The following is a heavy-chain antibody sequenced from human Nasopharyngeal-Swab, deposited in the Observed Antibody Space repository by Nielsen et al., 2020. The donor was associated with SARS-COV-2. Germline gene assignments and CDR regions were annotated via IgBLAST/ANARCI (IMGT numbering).Heavy chain of an antibody. J-gene: IGHJ4*02. CDR3: ASAYYYDRYFDY. Sequence: SETLSLTCTVSGGSISSSSYYWGWLRQPPGKGLEWIGSIYYSGSTYYNPSLKSRVTISVDTSKNQFSLKLSSVTAADTAVYYCASAYYYDRYFDYWGQGTLVTVSS. D-gene: IGHD3-22*01. CDR2: IYYSGST. CDR1: GGSISSSSYY. V-gene: IGHV4-39*07.